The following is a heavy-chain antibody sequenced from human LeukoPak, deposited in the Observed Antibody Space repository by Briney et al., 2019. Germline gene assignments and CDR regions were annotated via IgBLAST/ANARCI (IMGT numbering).Heavy chain of an antibody. J-gene: IGHJ5*02. CDR3: ARDRARTTRWIDP. Sequence: SVKVSCKASGGTFSSYAISWVRQAPGQGLEWMGGIIPIFGTANYAQKFQGRVTITADESTSTAYMELSSLRSEDTAVYYCARDRARTTRWIDPWGQGTLVTVSS. D-gene: IGHD4-17*01. CDR1: GGTFSSYA. V-gene: IGHV1-69*13. CDR2: IIPIFGTA.